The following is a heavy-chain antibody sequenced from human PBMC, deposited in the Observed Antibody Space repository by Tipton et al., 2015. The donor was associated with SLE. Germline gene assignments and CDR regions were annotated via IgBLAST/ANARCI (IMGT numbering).Heavy chain of an antibody. CDR1: GFTFSTSG. D-gene: IGHD2-15*01. CDR3: AGWVGYCSGGSCFY. J-gene: IGHJ4*02. CDR2: IQYDGITK. V-gene: IGHV3-30*19. Sequence: SLRLSCAASGFTFSTSGMHWVRQTPGKGLEWVTFIQYDGITKYYADSVQGRFTVSRDNSKNTLYLQMNSLRAEDTAVYYCAGWVGYCSGGSCFYWGQGTLVTVSS.